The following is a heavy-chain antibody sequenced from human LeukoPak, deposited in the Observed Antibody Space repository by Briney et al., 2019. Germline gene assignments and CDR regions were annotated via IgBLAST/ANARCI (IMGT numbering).Heavy chain of an antibody. V-gene: IGHV4-31*03. J-gene: IGHJ3*02. CDR2: IYYSGST. Sequence: PSETLSLTCTVSGGSINSGGYYWSWIRQHPGKGLEWIGYIYYSGSTYYNPSLKSRVTISVDTSKNQFSLKLSSVTAADTAVYYCAREGCSSTSCYPVAFDIWGQGTMVTVSS. CDR3: AREGCSSTSCYPVAFDI. CDR1: GGSINSGGYY. D-gene: IGHD2-2*01.